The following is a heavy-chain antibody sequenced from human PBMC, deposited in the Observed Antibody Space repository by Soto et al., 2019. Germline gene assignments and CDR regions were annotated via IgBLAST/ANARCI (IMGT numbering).Heavy chain of an antibody. Sequence: EVQLVESGGGLVQPGGSLRLSCAASEFTFNNYWMHWVRQVPGKGLEWVSRINTDGGTTNYADSVMGRFTISRDNADNTVYLQMNRLRAEDTAVYYCARGIYLKYGLDVWGQGATVTVSS. V-gene: IGHV3-74*01. CDR2: INTDGGTT. J-gene: IGHJ6*02. CDR1: EFTFNNYW. CDR3: ARGIYLKYGLDV. D-gene: IGHD3-16*02.